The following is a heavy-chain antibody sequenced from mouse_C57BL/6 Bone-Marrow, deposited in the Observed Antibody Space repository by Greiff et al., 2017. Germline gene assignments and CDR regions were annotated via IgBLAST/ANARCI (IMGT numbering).Heavy chain of an antibody. J-gene: IGHJ3*01. Sequence: EVKLVESGGGLVQPGGSMKLSCVASGFTFSNYWMNWVRQSPEKGLEWVAQIRLKSDNYATHYAESVKGRFTISRDDSKSSVYLQMNNLRAEDTGIYYCTSHYDYDSWFAYWGQGTLVTVSA. CDR3: TSHYDYDSWFAY. CDR1: GFTFSNYW. D-gene: IGHD2-4*01. CDR2: IRLKSDNYAT. V-gene: IGHV6-3*01.